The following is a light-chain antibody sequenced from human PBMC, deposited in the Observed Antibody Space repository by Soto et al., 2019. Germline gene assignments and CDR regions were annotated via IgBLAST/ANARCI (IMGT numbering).Light chain of an antibody. V-gene: IGKV3-15*01. CDR2: GAS. CDR1: QSVRSD. J-gene: IGKJ4*01. CDR3: QQHNNWPPLT. Sequence: EIVMTQSPATLSVSPGERVTLSCRASQSVRSDLAWYQQKPGQAPRLLIYGASTRATGIPARFSGSGYGTEFTLTISSLQPEDFAVYYCQQHNNWPPLTFGGGTKVDIK.